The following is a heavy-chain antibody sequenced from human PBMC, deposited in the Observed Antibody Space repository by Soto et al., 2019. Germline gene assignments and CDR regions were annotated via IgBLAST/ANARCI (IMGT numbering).Heavy chain of an antibody. J-gene: IGHJ4*02. D-gene: IGHD6-19*01. V-gene: IGHV1-69*04. CDR2: IIPILGIA. CDR3: ARDPYSSGLPFDY. CDR1: GGTFSGYT. Sequence: SVKVSCKASGGTFSGYTISWVRQAPGQGLEWMGRIIPILGIANYAQKFQGRVTITADKSTSTAYMELSSLRSEDTAVYYCARDPYSSGLPFDYWGQGTLVTVSS.